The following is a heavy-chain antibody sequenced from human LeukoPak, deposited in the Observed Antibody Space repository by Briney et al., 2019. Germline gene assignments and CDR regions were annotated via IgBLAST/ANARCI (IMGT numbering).Heavy chain of an antibody. CDR2: ISGSGGST. CDR1: GFTFSSYA. Sequence: GGSLRLSCAASGFTFSSYAMSWVRQAPGKGLEWVSAISGSGGSTYYADSVKGRFTISRDNSKNTLYLQMNSLRAEDTAVYYCSAGTFNNYYDFWSAKFPANFDYWGQGTLVTVSS. CDR3: SAGTFNNYYDFWSAKFPANFDY. J-gene: IGHJ4*02. D-gene: IGHD3-3*01. V-gene: IGHV3-23*01.